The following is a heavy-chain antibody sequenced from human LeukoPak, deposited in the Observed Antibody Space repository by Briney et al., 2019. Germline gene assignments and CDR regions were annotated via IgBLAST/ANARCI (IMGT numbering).Heavy chain of an antibody. V-gene: IGHV3-33*08. CDR1: GFTFSTYW. Sequence: GGSLRLSCAASGFTFSTYWMHWVRQAPGKGLVWVAVIWYDGTNKYYADSVKGRFTISRDNSKNTLYLQMNSLRAEDTAVYYCARDHYGGYAYSDYWGQGAPVIVSS. CDR2: IWYDGTNK. J-gene: IGHJ4*02. D-gene: IGHD5-12*01. CDR3: ARDHYGGYAYSDY.